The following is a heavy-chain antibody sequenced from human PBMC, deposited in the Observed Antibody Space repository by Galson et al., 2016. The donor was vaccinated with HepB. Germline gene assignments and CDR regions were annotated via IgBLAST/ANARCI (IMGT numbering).Heavy chain of an antibody. V-gene: IGHV3-72*01. CDR3: VRDQLGHCRGGTCPWAFDI. Sequence: SLRLSCAVSGFTFSDYYIDWVRQAPGKGLEWVGRSDDKHSSYTTELAASVKGRFTISRDDSKKSLYLQMNSLKTEDTAVYYCVRDQLGHCRGGTCPWAFDIWGQGTMVTVSS. D-gene: IGHD2-15*01. CDR2: SDDKHSSYTT. CDR1: GFTFSDYY. J-gene: IGHJ3*02.